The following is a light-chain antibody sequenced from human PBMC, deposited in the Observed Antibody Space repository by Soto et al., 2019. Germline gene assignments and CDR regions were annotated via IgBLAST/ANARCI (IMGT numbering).Light chain of an antibody. J-gene: IGKJ1*01. CDR2: GAS. CDR3: QQYNIWPPWT. CDR1: QSVSSN. V-gene: IGKV3-15*01. Sequence: EIVRTQSPATLSVSPGERATLSCRASQSVSSNLAWYQKKPGQAPRLLIYGASTRATGIPARFSGSGSATEFSLTISSLQSGDFAVYYCQQYNIWPPWTFGQGTKVDI.